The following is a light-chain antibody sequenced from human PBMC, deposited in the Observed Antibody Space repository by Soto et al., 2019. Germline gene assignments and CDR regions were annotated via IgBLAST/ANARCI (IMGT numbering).Light chain of an antibody. CDR3: QQYSSSPFT. Sequence: EVVLTQSPGTLSLSPGERAIFSCRASQSVRSNYLAWYQQRSDQAPRLLIYGVSSRATGVPDRFSGSGSGTDFTLTISRLEPEDFALYYCQQYSSSPFTFGPGTKLEI. CDR1: QSVRSNY. J-gene: IGKJ2*01. V-gene: IGKV3-20*01. CDR2: GVS.